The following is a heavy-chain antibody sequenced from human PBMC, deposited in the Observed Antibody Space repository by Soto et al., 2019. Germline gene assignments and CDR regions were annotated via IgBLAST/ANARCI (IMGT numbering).Heavy chain of an antibody. CDR3: ARDVLLWFGELGGTDY. Sequence: QLQLQESGPGLVKPSETLSLTCTVSGGSISSSSYYWGWIRQPPGKGLEWIGSIYYSGSTYYNPSLKSRVTISVDTSKNQFSLKLSSVTAADTAVYYCARDVLLWFGELGGTDYWGQGTLVTVSS. D-gene: IGHD3-10*01. CDR1: GGSISSSSYY. CDR2: IYYSGST. V-gene: IGHV4-39*02. J-gene: IGHJ4*02.